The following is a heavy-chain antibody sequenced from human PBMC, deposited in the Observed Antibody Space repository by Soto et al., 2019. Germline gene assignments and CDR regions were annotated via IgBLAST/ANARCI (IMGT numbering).Heavy chain of an antibody. CDR3: AKDLGYYDSSGSKERGDFDI. V-gene: IGHV3-30*18. J-gene: IGHJ3*02. Sequence: QVQLVESGGGVVQPGRSLRLSCAASGFIFSSYGMHWVRQAPGKGLEWVAVISYDGSKKYYVETVKGRFTITRDNSKNTLYLQMNSLRAEDTAVYYCAKDLGYYDSSGSKERGDFDIGSQGTMVTVSS. D-gene: IGHD3-22*01. CDR2: ISYDGSKK. CDR1: GFIFSSYG.